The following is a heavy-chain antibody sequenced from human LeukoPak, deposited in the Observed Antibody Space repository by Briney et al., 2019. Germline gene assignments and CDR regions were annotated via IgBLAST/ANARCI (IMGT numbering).Heavy chain of an antibody. CDR3: ARSPVSLDYYYMDV. Sequence: PVKVSCKASGGTFSSYAISWVRQAPGQGLEWMGGIIPIFGTANYAQKFQGRVTITADESTSTAYMELSSLRSEGTAVYYCARSPVSLDYYYMDVWGKGTTVTVSS. CDR2: IIPIFGTA. V-gene: IGHV1-69*13. J-gene: IGHJ6*03. CDR1: GGTFSSYA.